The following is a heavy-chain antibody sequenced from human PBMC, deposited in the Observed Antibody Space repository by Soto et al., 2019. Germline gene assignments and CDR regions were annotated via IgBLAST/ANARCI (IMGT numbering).Heavy chain of an antibody. D-gene: IGHD2-21*01. V-gene: IGHV3-30*03. CDR3: ARGPFSVTIAVMDV. Sequence: QVQLVESGGGVVQPGGSLRLSCATSGFNFIQYGMHWVRQAPGKGLEWVASISYDGTFEKYADSVRGRFTVSRDNSKSTGSLQMSGLRVEDTALYYCARGPFSVTIAVMDVWGLGTTVSVSS. CDR1: GFNFIQYG. CDR2: ISYDGTFE. J-gene: IGHJ6*02.